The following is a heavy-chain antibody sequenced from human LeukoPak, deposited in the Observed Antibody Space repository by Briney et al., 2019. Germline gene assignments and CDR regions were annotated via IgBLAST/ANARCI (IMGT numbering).Heavy chain of an antibody. CDR1: GFTVSSNY. Sequence: GGSLRLSCAASGFTVSSNYMSWVRQAPGKGLEWVSVIYSGGSTYYADSVKGRFTISRDNSKNTLYLQMNSLRAEDTAVYYCAKGAYGDYASSAEYFQHWGQGTLVTVSS. V-gene: IGHV3-53*01. D-gene: IGHD4-17*01. CDR2: IYSGGST. J-gene: IGHJ1*01. CDR3: AKGAYGDYASSAEYFQH.